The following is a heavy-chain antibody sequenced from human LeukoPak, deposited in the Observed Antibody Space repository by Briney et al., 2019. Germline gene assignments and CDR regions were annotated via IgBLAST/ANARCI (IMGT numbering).Heavy chain of an antibody. CDR1: GYTFTGHF. D-gene: IGHD5-12*01. J-gene: IGHJ4*02. Sequence: ASVKVSCKASGYTFTGHFIHWVRQAPGQGLEWMGWSNPNSGGTSYAQKFQGRVTMTRDTSISTAYMELSRVRSDDTAVYYCAREYSRYSGTYYDYWGQGTLVTVSP. CDR3: AREYSRYSGTYYDY. CDR2: SNPNSGGT. V-gene: IGHV1-2*02.